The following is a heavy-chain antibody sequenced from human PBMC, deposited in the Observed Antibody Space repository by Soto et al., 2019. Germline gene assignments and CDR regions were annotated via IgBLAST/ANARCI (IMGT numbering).Heavy chain of an antibody. CDR1: GFSFSNYA. Sequence: EVQLLESGGDLVQPGGSLRLSCVASGFSFSNYAMSWVRQVPGKGLEWVSVISGRDDSTYYADSVKGRFTISRVNSKNPLYLQMNSLRAEDTAIYVCARDRERDAWYEDYWGQGTLVTVSS. J-gene: IGHJ4*02. CDR3: ARDRERDAWYEDY. D-gene: IGHD6-13*01. CDR2: ISGRDDST. V-gene: IGHV3-23*01.